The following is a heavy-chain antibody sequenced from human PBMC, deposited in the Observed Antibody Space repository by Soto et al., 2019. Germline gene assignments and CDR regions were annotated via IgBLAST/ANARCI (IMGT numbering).Heavy chain of an antibody. J-gene: IGHJ6*02. V-gene: IGHV3-21*01. CDR2: ISGPSIYI. CDR3: ARGFRNGFNV. CDR1: GFTFSGYS. D-gene: IGHD2-8*01. Sequence: EVQLVESGGGLVKPGGSLRLSCVDSGFTFSGYSINWVRQAPGKGLEWVSYISGPSIYIYYADSVKGRFTISRDNAKRAVNLQMNTLRSEDTAVYYCARGFRNGFNVWGQGNTVSVSS.